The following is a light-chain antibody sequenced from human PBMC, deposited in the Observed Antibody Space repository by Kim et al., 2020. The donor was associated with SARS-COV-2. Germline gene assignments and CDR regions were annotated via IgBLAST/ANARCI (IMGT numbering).Light chain of an antibody. V-gene: IGKV3-20*01. Sequence: EIVLTQSPGTLSLSPGERASLSCRASQSVSRNYLAWYQQKPGQAPRLLIYGASSRATGIPDRFSGRGSGTDFTLTITRLEPEDFAVYYCQQYRSSPATFGQGTKVHIK. J-gene: IGKJ1*01. CDR3: QQYRSSPAT. CDR1: QSVSRNY. CDR2: GAS.